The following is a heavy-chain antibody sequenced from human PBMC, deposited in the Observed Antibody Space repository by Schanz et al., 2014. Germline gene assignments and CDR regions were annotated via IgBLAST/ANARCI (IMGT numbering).Heavy chain of an antibody. CDR1: GGSISSGGYS. V-gene: IGHV4-30-4*07. CDR2: IYYSGST. Sequence: QVQLQESGPGLVKPSQTLSLTCAVSGGSISSGGYSWNWIRQPPGKGLEWIVYIYYSGSTYYNPSLKSRFTIPVDTSKNQFSLKLSSVTAADTAVYYCARGGRTTYNYYYGMDVWGQGTTVTVSS. J-gene: IGHJ6*02. CDR3: ARGGRTTYNYYYGMDV. D-gene: IGHD1-1*01.